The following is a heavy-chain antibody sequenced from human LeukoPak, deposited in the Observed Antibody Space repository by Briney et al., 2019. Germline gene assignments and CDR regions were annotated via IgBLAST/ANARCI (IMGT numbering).Heavy chain of an antibody. D-gene: IGHD3-22*01. CDR2: ISSSSSYI. J-gene: IGHJ4*02. CDR1: GFTFSSYS. V-gene: IGHV3-21*01. Sequence: GGSLRLSCAASGFTFSSYSMNWVRQAPGKGLEWVSSISSSSSYIYCADSVKGRFTISRDNAKNSLYLQMNSLRAEDTAVYYCARTYYYDSSGYYGYWGQGTLVTVSS. CDR3: ARTYYYDSSGYYGY.